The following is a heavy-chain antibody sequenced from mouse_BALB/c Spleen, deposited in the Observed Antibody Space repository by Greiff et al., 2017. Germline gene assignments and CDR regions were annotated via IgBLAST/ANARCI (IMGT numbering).Heavy chain of an antibody. V-gene: IGHV3-8*02. CDR3: ARYKTTVADFDY. D-gene: IGHD1-1*01. CDR1: GDSITSGY. Sequence: EVHLVESGPSLVKPSQTLSLTCSVTGDSITSGYWNWIRKFPGNKLEYMGYISYSGSTYYNPSLKSRISITRDTSKNQYYLQLNSVTTEDTATYYCARYKTTVADFDYWGQGTTLTVSS. J-gene: IGHJ2*01. CDR2: ISYSGST.